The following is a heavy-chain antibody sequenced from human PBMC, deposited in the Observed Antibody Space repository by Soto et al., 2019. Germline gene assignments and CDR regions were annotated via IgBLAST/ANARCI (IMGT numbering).Heavy chain of an antibody. CDR1: GGSFSSYA. D-gene: IGHD6-19*01. Sequence: SVKVSCKASGGSFSSYAISWVRQAHRQGLEWMGGIIPIFGTANYAQKFQGRVTITADESTSTAYMELSSLRSEDTAVYYCARRIAVAGTNYYYGMDVWGQGTTVTVSS. J-gene: IGHJ6*02. CDR3: ARRIAVAGTNYYYGMDV. V-gene: IGHV1-69*13. CDR2: IIPIFGTA.